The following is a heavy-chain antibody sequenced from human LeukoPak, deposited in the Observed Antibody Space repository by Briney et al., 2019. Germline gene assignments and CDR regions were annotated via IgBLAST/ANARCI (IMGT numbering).Heavy chain of an antibody. Sequence: GASVKVSRKVSGYTFTNYGISWVRQAPGQGLEWMAWISTYDHDTNYAQKFRGRVTMTTDTSTSTAYMELRSLGSDDTAVYYCVRDYFCSGGTCDDCFDPWGQGTLVTVSS. D-gene: IGHD2-15*01. J-gene: IGHJ5*02. CDR1: GYTFTNYG. V-gene: IGHV1-18*01. CDR2: ISTYDHDT. CDR3: VRDYFCSGGTCDDCFDP.